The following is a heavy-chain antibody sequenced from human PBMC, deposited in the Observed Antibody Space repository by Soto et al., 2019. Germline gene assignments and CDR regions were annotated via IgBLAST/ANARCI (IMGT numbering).Heavy chain of an antibody. CDR1: GFSLSTSGVG. V-gene: IGHV2-5*02. D-gene: IGHD2-2*02. J-gene: IGHJ5*02. Sequence: SGPTLVNPTQTLTLTCTFSGFSLSTSGVGVGWIRQPPGKALEWLALIYWDDDKRYSPSLKSRLTITKDTSKNQVVLTMTNMDPVDTATYYCAHRRKCSSTSYYTDWFDPWGQGTLVTVSS. CDR2: IYWDDDK. CDR3: AHRRKCSSTSYYTDWFDP.